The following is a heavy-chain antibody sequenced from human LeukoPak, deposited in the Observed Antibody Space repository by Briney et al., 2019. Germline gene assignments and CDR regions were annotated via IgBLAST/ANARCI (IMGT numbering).Heavy chain of an antibody. Sequence: SETLSLTCTVSGGSLSSGTYYWGWIRQPPGKGLEWIGTIYYSGSTYYNPSLKSRVTISVDTSKNQFSLKLSSVTAADTAAYYCARLTGYCSSTSCLHYYYYGMDVWGQGTTVTVSS. CDR3: ARLTGYCSSTSCLHYYYYGMDV. D-gene: IGHD2-2*03. V-gene: IGHV4-39*01. J-gene: IGHJ6*02. CDR1: GGSLSSGTYY. CDR2: IYYSGST.